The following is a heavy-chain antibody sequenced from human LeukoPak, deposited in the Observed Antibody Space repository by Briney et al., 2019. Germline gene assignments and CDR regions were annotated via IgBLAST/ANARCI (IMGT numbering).Heavy chain of an antibody. CDR3: ARELRYCSGTSCYVRNYAMDV. CDR1: GFTVSSNY. V-gene: IGHV3-53*01. CDR2: IYSGGST. J-gene: IGHJ6*02. Sequence: GGSLRLSCAASGFTVSSNYMSWVRQAPGKGLEWVSIIYSGGSTYYADSVKGRFTISRDNSKNTLYPQMNSLRAEDTAVYYCARELRYCSGTSCYVRNYAMDVWGQGTTVTVSS. D-gene: IGHD2-2*01.